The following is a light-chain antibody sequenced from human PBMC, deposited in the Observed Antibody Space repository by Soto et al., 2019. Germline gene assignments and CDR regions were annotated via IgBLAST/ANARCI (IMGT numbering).Light chain of an antibody. CDR2: DVS. Sequence: QSALTQPASVSGSPGQSITISCTGTSSDVGGYNYVYWYQQHPGKAPKLMIYDVSNRPSGVSNRFSGSKSGNTAPLTISGLQAEDEADYYCSSYTSSSVVFGGGTKLTVL. J-gene: IGLJ2*01. CDR3: SSYTSSSVV. V-gene: IGLV2-14*01. CDR1: SSDVGGYNY.